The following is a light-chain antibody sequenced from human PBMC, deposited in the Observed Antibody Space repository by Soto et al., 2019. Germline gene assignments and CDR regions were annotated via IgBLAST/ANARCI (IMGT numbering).Light chain of an antibody. CDR1: SSDVGGYNY. Sequence: QSVLTQPRSVSGSPGQSVTISCTGTSSDVGGYNYVSWYQQHPGKAPKLMIYDVSMRPSGVPDRFSGSKSGNTASLTISGLQAEDEADYYCCSYAGSYGVFGTGTKLTVL. CDR2: DVS. J-gene: IGLJ1*01. CDR3: CSYAGSYGV. V-gene: IGLV2-11*01.